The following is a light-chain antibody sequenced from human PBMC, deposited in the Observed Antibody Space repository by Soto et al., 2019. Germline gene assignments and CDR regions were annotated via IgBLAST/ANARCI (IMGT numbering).Light chain of an antibody. V-gene: IGKV1-5*01. CDR2: AAS. J-gene: IGKJ5*01. Sequence: DIQMTQSPSTLSGSVGDRVTITCRASQTISSWLAWYQQKPGKAPKLLIYAASTLENGVPTRFSGTGSETEFTLTVSSLQPDDSATYYCQQYNDYITFGQGTRLEIK. CDR3: QQYNDYIT. CDR1: QTISSW.